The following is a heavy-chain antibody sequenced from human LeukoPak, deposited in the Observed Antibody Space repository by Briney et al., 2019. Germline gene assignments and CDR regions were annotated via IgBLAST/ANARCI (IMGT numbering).Heavy chain of an antibody. V-gene: IGHV3-23*01. CDR1: GFTFSSYG. J-gene: IGHJ6*03. CDR2: ISGSGGST. Sequence: GGSLRLSCAASGFTFSSYGMSWVRQAPGKGLEWVSAISGSGGSTYYADSVKGRFTISRDNSKNTLYLQMNSLRAEDTALYYCARDGSQRGDYYYYMDVWGKGTTVTVSS. D-gene: IGHD3-10*01. CDR3: ARDGSQRGDYYYYMDV.